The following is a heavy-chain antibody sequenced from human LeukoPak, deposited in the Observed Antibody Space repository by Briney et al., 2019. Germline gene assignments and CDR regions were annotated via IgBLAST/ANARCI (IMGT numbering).Heavy chain of an antibody. CDR3: ARDPDSSGYYPLYYFDY. J-gene: IGHJ4*02. V-gene: IGHV1-2*02. Sequence: ASVKVSCKASGYTFTGYYMHRVRQAPGQGLEWMGWINPNSGGTNYAQKFQGRVTMTRDTSISTAYMELSRLRSDDTAVYYCARDPDSSGYYPLYYFDYWGQGTLVTVSS. CDR1: GYTFTGYY. D-gene: IGHD3-22*01. CDR2: INPNSGGT.